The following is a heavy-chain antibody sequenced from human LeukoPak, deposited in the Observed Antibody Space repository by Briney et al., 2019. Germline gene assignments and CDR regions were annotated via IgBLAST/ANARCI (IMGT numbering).Heavy chain of an antibody. CDR3: ARGSSDYGGNSGVRFVNY. Sequence: SETLSLTCTVSGGSISSYYWSWVRQPPGKGLEWLGHIYDTGNTNYNPSLESRVTISVDTSKNQFSLRLTSVTAADTAVYFCARGSSDYGGNSGVRFVNYWGQGTLVTVSS. CDR1: GGSISSYY. J-gene: IGHJ4*02. V-gene: IGHV4-59*12. CDR2: IYDTGNT. D-gene: IGHD4-23*01.